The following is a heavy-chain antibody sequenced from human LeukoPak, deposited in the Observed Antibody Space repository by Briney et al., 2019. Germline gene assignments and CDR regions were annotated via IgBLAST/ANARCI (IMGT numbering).Heavy chain of an antibody. CDR1: GFTFSSYS. D-gene: IGHD5-24*01. Sequence: PGGSLRLSCAASGFTFSSYSMNWVRQAPGRGLEWVSSISGSSSYIYFADSVKGRFTISRDNAKNSLFLQMNSLRAEDTAVYYCARGMVATIYSQIDYWGQGTLVTVSS. J-gene: IGHJ4*02. CDR2: ISGSSSYI. CDR3: ARGMVATIYSQIDY. V-gene: IGHV3-21*01.